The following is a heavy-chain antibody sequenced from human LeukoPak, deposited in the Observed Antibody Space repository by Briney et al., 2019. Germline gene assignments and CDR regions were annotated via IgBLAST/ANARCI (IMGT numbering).Heavy chain of an antibody. J-gene: IGHJ6*02. CDR3: ASLSSWEDYYYYYGMDV. CDR2: ISSSGSTI. V-gene: IGHV3-11*01. D-gene: IGHD6-13*01. CDR1: GFTFSDYY. Sequence: GGSLRLSCAASGFTFSDYYMSWIRQAPGKGLEWVSYISSSGSTIYYADSVKGRFTISRDNAKNSLYLQMNSLRAEGTAVYYCASLSSWEDYYYYYGMDVCGQGTTVTVSS.